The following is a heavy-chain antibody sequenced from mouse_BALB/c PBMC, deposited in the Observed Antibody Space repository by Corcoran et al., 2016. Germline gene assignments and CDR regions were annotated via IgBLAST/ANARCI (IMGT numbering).Heavy chain of an antibody. CDR2: ISWNRGSI. CDR1: GFTFDDYA. Sequence: EVQLVESGGGLVQPGRSLRLSCAASGFTFDDYAMHWVRQVPGKGLEWVSGISWNRGSIGYADSVKGRFTISRDNAKISLYLQMNSLRAEDTALYYCAKDLTGNSVLDYWGQGTLVTVSS. J-gene: IGHJ4*01. V-gene: IGHV5-17*01. CDR3: AKDLTGNSVLDY. D-gene: IGHD2-1*01.